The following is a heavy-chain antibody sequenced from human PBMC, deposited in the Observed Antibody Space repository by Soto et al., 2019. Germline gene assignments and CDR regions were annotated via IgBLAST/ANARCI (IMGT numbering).Heavy chain of an antibody. J-gene: IGHJ6*02. CDR2: ILVDGRT. CDR1: GFICSSYD. Sequence: GGSLRLSCAASGFICSSYDMSWVRQAPGEGLEWVSTILVDGRTFYVDSVKGRFTISRDSSQNTVYLQMNSLTAGDTALYYCAKGPITIFGVVSFYGMDVWGQGTTVTVSS. CDR3: AKGPITIFGVVSFYGMDV. D-gene: IGHD3-3*01. V-gene: IGHV3-23*01.